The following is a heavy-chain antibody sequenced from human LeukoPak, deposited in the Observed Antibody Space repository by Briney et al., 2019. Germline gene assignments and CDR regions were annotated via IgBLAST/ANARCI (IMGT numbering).Heavy chain of an antibody. CDR2: IRYDGSNK. CDR1: GFTFSSYG. V-gene: IGHV3-30*02. CDR3: AKDRRSKTGTTIYYYMDV. Sequence: GGSLRLSCAASGFTFSSYGMHWVRQAPGKGLEWVAFIRYDGSNKYYADSVKGRFTISRDNSKNTLYLQMNSLRAEDTAVYYCAKDRRSKTGTTIYYYMDVWGKGTTVTVSS. D-gene: IGHD1-7*01. J-gene: IGHJ6*03.